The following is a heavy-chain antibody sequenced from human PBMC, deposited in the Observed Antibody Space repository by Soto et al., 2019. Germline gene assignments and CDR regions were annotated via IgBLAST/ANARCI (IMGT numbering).Heavy chain of an antibody. V-gene: IGHV1-18*01. J-gene: IGHJ4*02. CDR1: GYTFTSYG. Sequence: ASVKVSCKASGYTFTSYGISWVRQAPGKGLKWMGWISTYNGNTNYAQKPQGRVTMTTETSTNTAYMELRSLRSDDTAVYYCAREVSVAGDDYWGQGTRVTVSS. D-gene: IGHD6-19*01. CDR2: ISTYNGNT. CDR3: AREVSVAGDDY.